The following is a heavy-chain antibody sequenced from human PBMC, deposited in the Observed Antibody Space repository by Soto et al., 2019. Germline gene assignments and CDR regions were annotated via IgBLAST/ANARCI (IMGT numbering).Heavy chain of an antibody. CDR2: IYYTGST. D-gene: IGHD5-12*01. J-gene: IGHJ4*02. CDR3: ARGRRDGYNFDLDY. Sequence: QVQLQESCRGLVKPSETLSLTCSVSGGSISSYYWSWIRQPPGKGLEWIGYIYYTGSTNYHPSLKSRVTISVDTSKNQFSLKLSSVTAADTAVYYCARGRRDGYNFDLDYWGQGTLVTVSS. V-gene: IGHV4-59*01. CDR1: GGSISSYY.